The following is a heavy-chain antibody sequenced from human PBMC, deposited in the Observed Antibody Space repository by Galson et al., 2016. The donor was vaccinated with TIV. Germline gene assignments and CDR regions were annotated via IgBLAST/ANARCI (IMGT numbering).Heavy chain of an antibody. D-gene: IGHD6-19*01. Sequence: SLRLSCAASRFPFSNFPMHWVRQAPGNGLQCVAIISYDGNYKYYADSVKGRFTISRDNSMNRLYLQMNDLTPADTALYYCAREDHQYGSGWYSYYYYYGMDIWGQGTTVTVS. CDR3: AREDHQYGSGWYSYYYYYGMDI. CDR2: ISYDGNYK. J-gene: IGHJ6*02. CDR1: RFPFSNFP. V-gene: IGHV3-30*19.